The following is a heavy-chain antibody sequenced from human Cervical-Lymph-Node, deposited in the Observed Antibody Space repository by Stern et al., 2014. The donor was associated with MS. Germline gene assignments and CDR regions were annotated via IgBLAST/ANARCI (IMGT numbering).Heavy chain of an antibody. CDR1: GDTFNNFD. D-gene: IGHD6-13*01. J-gene: IGHJ4*02. V-gene: IGHV1-69*01. CDR2: ITPLFGTA. Sequence: QLVQSGAEVKKPGSSVKVSCKASGDTFNNFDIGWVRQAPGQGPAWLGGITPLFGTANYAQRLQDRVTFTADESTSTTYMELSRLRSEDTAIYYCARHQGGVAAFWGQGTLVTVSS. CDR3: ARHQGGVAAF.